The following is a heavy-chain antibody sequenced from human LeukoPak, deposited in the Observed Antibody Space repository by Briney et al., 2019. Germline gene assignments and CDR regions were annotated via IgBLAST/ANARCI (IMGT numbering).Heavy chain of an antibody. V-gene: IGHV4-59*01. CDR2: IYYSGST. CDR3: ARMTTVTSQFQH. CDR1: GGSISSYY. D-gene: IGHD4-17*01. J-gene: IGHJ1*01. Sequence: PSETLSLTCTVSGGSISSYYWSWIRQPPGKGLKWIGYIYYSGSTNYNPSLKSRVTISVDTSKNQFSLQLSSVTAADTAVYYCARMTTVTSQFQHWGQGTLVTVSS.